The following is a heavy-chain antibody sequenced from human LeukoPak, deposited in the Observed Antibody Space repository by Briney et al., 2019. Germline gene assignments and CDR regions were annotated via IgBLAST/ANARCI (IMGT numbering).Heavy chain of an antibody. V-gene: IGHV3-30*01. CDR3: ARDGLEGSGYAYNWFDP. J-gene: IGHJ5*02. Sequence: PGGSLRLSCAASGFTFSSYAMHRVRQAPGKGLEWVAVISYDGSNKYYADSVKGRFTISRDNSKNTLYLQMNSLRAEDTAVYYCARDGLEGSGYAYNWFDPWGQGTLVTVSS. CDR2: ISYDGSNK. D-gene: IGHD3-3*01. CDR1: GFTFSSYA.